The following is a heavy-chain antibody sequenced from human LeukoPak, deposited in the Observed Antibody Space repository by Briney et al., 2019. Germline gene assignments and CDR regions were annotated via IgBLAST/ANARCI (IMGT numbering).Heavy chain of an antibody. V-gene: IGHV4-61*01. Sequence: SETLSLTCTVSGGSVSSNSYYWSWIRQPPGKGLEWIGYMYDSGSTKYNPSLKSRVTISVDASKNQFSLKLSSVTAADTAVYYCARKPIFASGRHWYYFDNWGQGTLVTVSS. CDR3: ARKPIFASGRHWYYFDN. J-gene: IGHJ4*02. CDR2: MYDSGST. D-gene: IGHD3-10*01. CDR1: GGSVSSNSYY.